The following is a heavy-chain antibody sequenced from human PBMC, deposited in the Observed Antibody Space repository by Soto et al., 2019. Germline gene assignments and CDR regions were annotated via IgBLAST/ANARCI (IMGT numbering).Heavy chain of an antibody. Sequence: SETLSLTCTVSGGSISSSSYYWVLIRQPPGKGLEWIGSIYYSGSTYYNPSLKSRVTISVDTSKNQFSLELSSMTAADAALYYCVRQGFGAIHGLVDVWGQGTTVTVSS. D-gene: IGHD3-10*01. V-gene: IGHV4-39*01. J-gene: IGHJ6*02. CDR3: VRQGFGAIHGLVDV. CDR1: GGSISSSSYY. CDR2: IYYSGST.